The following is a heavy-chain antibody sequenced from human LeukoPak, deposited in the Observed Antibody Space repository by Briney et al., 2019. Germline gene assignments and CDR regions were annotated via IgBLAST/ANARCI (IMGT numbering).Heavy chain of an antibody. D-gene: IGHD6-13*01. Sequence: PGGSLRLSCAASGFTFSSYSMNWVRQAPGKGLEWVSSISSSSSYIYYADSVKGRFTISRDNAKNSLYQQMNSLRAEDTAVYYCAKAAADYFDYWGQGTLVTVSS. CDR3: AKAAADYFDY. CDR1: GFTFSSYS. V-gene: IGHV3-21*01. CDR2: ISSSSSYI. J-gene: IGHJ4*02.